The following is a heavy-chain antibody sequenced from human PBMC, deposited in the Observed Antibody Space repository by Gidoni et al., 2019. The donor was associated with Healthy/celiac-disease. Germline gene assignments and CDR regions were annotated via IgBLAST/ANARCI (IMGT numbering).Heavy chain of an antibody. V-gene: IGHV3-23*01. CDR2: ISGSGGST. D-gene: IGHD2-2*01. J-gene: IGHJ1*01. CDR1: GFTFSSYA. CDR3: AKDRPTDCSSTSCYGEQAEYFQH. Sequence: EVQLLESGGGLVQPGGSLRLSCAASGFTFSSYAMSWVRQAPGKGLEWVSAISGSGGSTYYADSVKGRFTISRDNSKNTLYLQMNSLRAEDTAVYYCAKDRPTDCSSTSCYGEQAEYFQHWGQGTLVTVSS.